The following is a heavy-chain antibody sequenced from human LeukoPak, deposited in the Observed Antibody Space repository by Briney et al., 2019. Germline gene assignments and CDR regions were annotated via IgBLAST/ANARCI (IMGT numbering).Heavy chain of an antibody. D-gene: IGHD6-6*01. J-gene: IGHJ4*02. CDR1: GYTFTDYY. Sequence: ASVKVSCKTSGYTFTDYYIHWTRQAPGQGLEWMGWINSNSGGTSYAQKFQGRVTLTRDTPTRTAFMELNSLTSDDAAVYYCARTSIAARRADFDYWGQGTVVTVSS. CDR3: ARTSIAARRADFDY. V-gene: IGHV1-2*02. CDR2: INSNSGGT.